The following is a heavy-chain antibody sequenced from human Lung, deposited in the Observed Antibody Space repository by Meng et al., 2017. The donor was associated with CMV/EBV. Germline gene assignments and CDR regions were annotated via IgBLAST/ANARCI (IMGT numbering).Heavy chain of an antibody. CDR2: IRYEGRSK. V-gene: IGHV3-30*02. CDR3: AKDDCDSTSCWRYYALDV. J-gene: IGHJ6*02. CDR1: GFNFSNYG. Sequence: GESXKISCTTSGFNFSNYGMHWVRLAPGKGLEWVAFIRYEGRSKLNADSVKGRITISKDNSKNTLSMEMNSLRTEDTAVYDCAKDDCDSTSCWRYYALDVWGQGTTVTVSS. D-gene: IGHD2-2*01.